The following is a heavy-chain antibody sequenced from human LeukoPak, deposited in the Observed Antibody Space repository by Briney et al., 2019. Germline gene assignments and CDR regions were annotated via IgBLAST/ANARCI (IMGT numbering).Heavy chain of an antibody. CDR1: RFTFSTYA. Sequence: GGSLRLSCTASRFTFSTYAMIWLRPAPGKGLEWVSSISGSGDNTYYTGSVKGRFTISRDKSKNALYPQMSSLRAEDTAVYYCAKSQRNDQQVVQRIDYWGQGTLVTVSS. V-gene: IGHV3-23*01. CDR3: AKSQRNDQQVVQRIDY. J-gene: IGHJ4*02. D-gene: IGHD2-2*01. CDR2: ISGSGDNT.